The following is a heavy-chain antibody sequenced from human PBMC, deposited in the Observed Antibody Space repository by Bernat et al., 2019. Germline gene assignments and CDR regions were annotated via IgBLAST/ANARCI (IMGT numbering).Heavy chain of an antibody. D-gene: IGHD6-19*01. CDR2: IYYSGST. CDR3: ATCYSSGWYYFDY. V-gene: IGHV4-59*08. CDR1: GGSISSYY. J-gene: IGHJ4*02. Sequence: QVQLQESGPGLVKPSETLSLTCTVSGGSISSYYWSWIRQPPGKGLEWIGYIYYSGSTNYNPSLKSRVTISVDTSKNQFSLKLSSVTVADTAVYYCATCYSSGWYYFDYWGQGTLVTVSS.